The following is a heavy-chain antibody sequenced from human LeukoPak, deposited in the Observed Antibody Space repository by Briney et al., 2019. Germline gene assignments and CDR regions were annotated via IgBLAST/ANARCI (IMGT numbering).Heavy chain of an antibody. CDR1: GGSFSGYY. CDR2: INHSGST. D-gene: IGHD2-15*01. J-gene: IGHJ6*02. Sequence: SETLSLTCAVYGGSFSGYYWSWIRQPPGKGLEWIGEINHSGSTNYNPSLKSRVTISVDTSKNQFSLKLSSVTAADTAVYYCARALVVVAATIYYYGMDVWGQGTTVTVSS. CDR3: ARALVVVAATIYYYGMDV. V-gene: IGHV4-34*01.